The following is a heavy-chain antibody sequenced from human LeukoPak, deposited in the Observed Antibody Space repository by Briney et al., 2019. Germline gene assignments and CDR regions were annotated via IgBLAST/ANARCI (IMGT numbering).Heavy chain of an antibody. CDR3: ARVSVITQYNGSPDYFAS. CDR2: IIPIFGTA. CDR1: GVTFSSYA. Sequence: SVKVSCKASGVTFSSYAISCVRQAPGQGLEWLGGIIPIFGTAAYAQKFRGRVTITADKSTRTAYMELSSLRSEDTAVYYCARVSVITQYNGSPDYFASWGQGTLLTVSS. V-gene: IGHV1-69*06. D-gene: IGHD1-26*01. J-gene: IGHJ4*02.